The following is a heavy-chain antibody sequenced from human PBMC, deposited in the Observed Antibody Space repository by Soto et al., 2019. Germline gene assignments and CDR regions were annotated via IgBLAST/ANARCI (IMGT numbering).Heavy chain of an antibody. J-gene: IGHJ3*02. CDR2: IYYSGST. D-gene: IGHD3-10*01. V-gene: IGHV4-59*12. Sequence: SEPLSLTCTVSGGSISSDYWSWIRQPPGKGLEWIGYIYYSGSTNYNPSLKSRVTISVDTSKNQFSLKVTSVTAADTAVYYCAREPSGIHDAFDIWGQGTMVTVSS. CDR1: GGSISSDY. CDR3: AREPSGIHDAFDI.